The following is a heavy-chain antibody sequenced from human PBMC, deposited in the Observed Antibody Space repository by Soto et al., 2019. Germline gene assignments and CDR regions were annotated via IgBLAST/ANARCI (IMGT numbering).Heavy chain of an antibody. D-gene: IGHD5-12*01. V-gene: IGHV3-21*01. CDR2: ISSSSSYI. CDR3: ARDVFSGRRWLQPFDY. J-gene: IGHJ4*02. Sequence: KTGGSLRLSCAASGFTFSSYSMNWVRQAPGKGLEWVSSISSSSSYIYYADSVKGRFTISRDNAKNSLYLQMNSLRAEDTAVYYCARDVFSGRRWLQPFDYWGQGTLVTVSS. CDR1: GFTFSSYS.